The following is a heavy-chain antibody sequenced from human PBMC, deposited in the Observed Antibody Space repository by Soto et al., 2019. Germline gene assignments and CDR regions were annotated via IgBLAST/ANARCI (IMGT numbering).Heavy chain of an antibody. V-gene: IGHV4-34*01. J-gene: IGHJ5*02. CDR3: ARRTYYDFWSGYYTYNWFDP. D-gene: IGHD3-3*01. CDR2: INHSGST. CDR1: GGSFSGYY. Sequence: SETLSLTCAVYGGSFSGYYWSWIRQPPGKGLEWIGEINHSGSTNYNPSLKSRVTIPVDTSKNQFSLKLSSVTAADTAVYYCARRTYYDFWSGYYTYNWFDPWGQGTLVTVSS.